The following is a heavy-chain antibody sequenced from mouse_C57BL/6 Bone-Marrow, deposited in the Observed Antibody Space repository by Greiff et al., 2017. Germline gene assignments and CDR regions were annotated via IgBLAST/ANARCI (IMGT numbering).Heavy chain of an antibody. Sequence: VKLQQSGSELRSPGSSVKLSCKDFDSEVFPIAYMSWVRQKPGHGFEWIGGILPSIGRTIYGEKFEDKATLDADTLSNTAYLELNSLTSEDSAIYYCARGGGSSPSYWYFDVWGTGTTVTVSS. CDR3: ARGGGSSPSYWYFDV. D-gene: IGHD1-1*01. J-gene: IGHJ1*03. V-gene: IGHV15-2*01. CDR1: DSEVFPIAY. CDR2: ILPSIGRT.